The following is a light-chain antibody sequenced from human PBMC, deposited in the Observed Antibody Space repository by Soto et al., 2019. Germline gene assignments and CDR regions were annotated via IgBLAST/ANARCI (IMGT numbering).Light chain of an antibody. CDR1: QSVSSY. CDR3: QQRSSWPLT. Sequence: EIVLTQSPATLSLSPGERATLSCRASQSVSSYFAWYQQKPGQAPRLLIYDASNKATGIPARFSGSGSGTDFPITISSLEPEDFAVYYCQQRSSWPLTFGQGTKVEIK. J-gene: IGKJ1*01. CDR2: DAS. V-gene: IGKV3-11*01.